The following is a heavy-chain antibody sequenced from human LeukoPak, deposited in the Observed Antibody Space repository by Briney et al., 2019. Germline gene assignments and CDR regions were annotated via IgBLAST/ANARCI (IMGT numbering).Heavy chain of an antibody. Sequence: GGSLRLSCAASGFTFSSYAMSWVRQAPGKGLEWVSAISGSGGSTYYADSVKGRFTISRDNSKNTLYLQMNSLRAEDTAVYYCAKRLIQGLQLERLPYYYYYGMDVWGQGTLVTVSS. CDR3: AKRLIQGLQLERLPYYYYYGMDV. V-gene: IGHV3-23*01. J-gene: IGHJ6*02. CDR2: ISGSGGST. CDR1: GFTFSSYA. D-gene: IGHD1-1*01.